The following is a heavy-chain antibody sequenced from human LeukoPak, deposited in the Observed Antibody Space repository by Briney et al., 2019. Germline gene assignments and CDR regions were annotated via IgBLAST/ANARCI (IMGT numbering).Heavy chain of an antibody. Sequence: PSETLSLTCTVSGYSISSGYYWGWIRQPPGKGLEWIGSIYHSGSTYYNPSLKSRVTISVDTSKNQFSLKLSSVTAADTAMYYCARDGSLGELSLIAWFDPWGQGTLVTVSS. D-gene: IGHD3-16*02. J-gene: IGHJ5*02. CDR2: IYHSGST. CDR1: GYSISSGYY. CDR3: ARDGSLGELSLIAWFDP. V-gene: IGHV4-38-2*02.